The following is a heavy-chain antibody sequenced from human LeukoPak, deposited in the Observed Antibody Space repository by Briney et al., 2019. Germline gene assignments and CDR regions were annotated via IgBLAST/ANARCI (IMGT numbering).Heavy chain of an antibody. Sequence: SETLSLTCTVSGGSISGSDYYWGWVRQPPGKGLEWIGNFYHSGSTYYNSSLKSRLTMSVDPSKNQFSLKLTAVTAADTAVYYCARLGAVLTSVNWFDPWGQGTLVTISS. CDR1: GGSISGSDYY. J-gene: IGHJ5*02. CDR2: FYHSGST. V-gene: IGHV4-39*07. D-gene: IGHD4-23*01. CDR3: ARLGAVLTSVNWFDP.